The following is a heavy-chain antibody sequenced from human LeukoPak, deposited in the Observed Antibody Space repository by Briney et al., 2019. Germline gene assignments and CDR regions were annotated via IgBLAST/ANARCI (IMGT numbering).Heavy chain of an antibody. CDR2: INWSGGST. J-gene: IGHJ4*02. D-gene: IGHD3-10*01. CDR3: ARDSLGYARGLYYFDY. V-gene: IGHV3-20*04. CDR1: GFTFDDYG. Sequence: PGGSLRLSCAASGFTFDDYGMSWVRQAPGKGLEWVSGINWSGGSTGYADSVKGRFTISRDNAKNSLYLQMNSLRAEDTALYYCARDSLGYARGLYYFDYWGQGTLVTVSS.